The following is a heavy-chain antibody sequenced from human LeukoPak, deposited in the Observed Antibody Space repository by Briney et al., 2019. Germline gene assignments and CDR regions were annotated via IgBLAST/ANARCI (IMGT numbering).Heavy chain of an antibody. CDR2: ISSISSTI. V-gene: IGHV3-48*01. CDR1: EFTFSTYN. CDR3: ARDVGSSSSYYYYMDV. J-gene: IGHJ6*03. Sequence: GGSLRLSCAASEFTFSTYNMNWVRQAPGKGLEWISSISSISSTIYYADSVKGRFTISRDNAKNSLYLQMNSLLAEDTAVYYCARDVGSSSSYYYYMDVWGKGTTVTVSS. D-gene: IGHD6-6*01.